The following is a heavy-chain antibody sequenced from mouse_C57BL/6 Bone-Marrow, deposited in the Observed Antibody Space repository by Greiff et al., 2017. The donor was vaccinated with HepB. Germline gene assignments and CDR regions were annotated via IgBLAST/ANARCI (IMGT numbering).Heavy chain of an antibody. J-gene: IGHJ1*03. CDR2: IDPENGDT. CDR1: GFNIKDDY. D-gene: IGHD1-1*01. Sequence: EVKLVESGAELVRPGASVKLSCTASGFNIKDDYMHWVKQRPEQGLEWIGWIDPENGDTEYASKFQGKATITADTSSNTAYLQLSSLTSEDTAVYYCTGATVEPNWYFDVWGTGTTVTVSS. V-gene: IGHV14-4*01. CDR3: TGATVEPNWYFDV.